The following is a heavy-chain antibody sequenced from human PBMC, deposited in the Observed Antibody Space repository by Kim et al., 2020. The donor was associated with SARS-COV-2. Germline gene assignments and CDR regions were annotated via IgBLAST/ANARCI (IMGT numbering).Heavy chain of an antibody. Sequence: ASVKVSCKVSGYTLTALSMHWVRQAPGKGLEWMGGFDPEDGETIYAQKFQGRVTMTEDTSTDTAYMELSSLRSEDTAVYYCATSKVIAVADWFDPWGQGTLVTVSS. D-gene: IGHD6-19*01. V-gene: IGHV1-24*01. CDR3: ATSKVIAVADWFDP. CDR2: FDPEDGET. J-gene: IGHJ5*02. CDR1: GYTLTALS.